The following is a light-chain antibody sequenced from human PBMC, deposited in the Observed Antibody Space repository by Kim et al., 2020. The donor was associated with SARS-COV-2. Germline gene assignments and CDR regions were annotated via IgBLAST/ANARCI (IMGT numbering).Light chain of an antibody. V-gene: IGKV1-39*01. CDR2: GAS. CDR3: QQTYSTPYT. Sequence: SVGDRVTITSRASQNINNYLNWYQHKPGRAPNLLIYGASTLQSGVSARFRGSGSGTDFTLTISGLQPEDFGSYYCQQTYSTPYTFGQGTKLEI. J-gene: IGKJ2*01. CDR1: QNINNY.